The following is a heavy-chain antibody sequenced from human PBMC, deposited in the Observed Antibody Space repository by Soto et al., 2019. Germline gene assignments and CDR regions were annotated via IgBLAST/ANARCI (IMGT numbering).Heavy chain of an antibody. J-gene: IGHJ3*01. Sequence: VGSLRLSCAASGFTFSTYALHWVRQAPGKGLEWVATVTSDGSNKYHADSVEGRFTISRDDSKNTLYLQLNSLRAEDTAVYYCGRITLKTSVDTFDFWGQGTMVTVSS. CDR1: GFTFSTYA. CDR2: VTSDGSNK. D-gene: IGHD3-22*01. CDR3: GRITLKTSVDTFDF. V-gene: IGHV3-30-3*01.